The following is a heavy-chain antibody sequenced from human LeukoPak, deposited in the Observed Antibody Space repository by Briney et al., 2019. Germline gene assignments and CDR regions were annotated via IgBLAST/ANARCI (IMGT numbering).Heavy chain of an antibody. CDR3: ARALRLAFDI. J-gene: IGHJ3*02. CDR2: IYWTGST. Sequence: SETLSLTCTVSGGSIGSSGYYWGWIRQTPGKGLEWIGSIYWTGSTYYTPSLKSRLTMSVDRSKSQLALNLSSVTAADTAVYYCARALRLAFDIWGQGTMVTVSS. CDR1: GGSIGSSGYY. V-gene: IGHV4-39*01. D-gene: IGHD2-21*02.